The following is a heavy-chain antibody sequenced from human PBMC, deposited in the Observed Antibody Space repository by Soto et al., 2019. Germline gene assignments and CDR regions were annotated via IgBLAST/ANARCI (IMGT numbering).Heavy chain of an antibody. CDR1: DGSLSPNY. D-gene: IGHD3-22*01. J-gene: IGHJ1*01. Sequence: QVQLQESGPALVKPSETLSLSCTVSDGSLSPNYWSWIRQPPGKGLEWIGYIYFAGTTTYNPSLRSRVSISLDTSKNEVSLKLPSVTAADTAVYFCARLGAYYQAMDSWGQGTLVTVSS. CDR2: IYFAGTT. CDR3: ARLGAYYQAMDS. V-gene: IGHV4-59*08.